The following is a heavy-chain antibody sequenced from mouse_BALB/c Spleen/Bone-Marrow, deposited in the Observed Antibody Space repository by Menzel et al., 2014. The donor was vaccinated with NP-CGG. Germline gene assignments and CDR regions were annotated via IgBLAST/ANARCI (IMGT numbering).Heavy chain of an antibody. CDR1: CYTFTSSW. CDR2: IYPGDGDT. V-gene: IGHV1-87*01. CDR3: ARGLNSFVTCYYALDQ. Sequence: QVQLLQSGAELARPGASVPLSRKASCYTFTSSWTQWIKQRPGQGLEWIGAIYPGDGDTRFTQKFKGKATLTADKSSSTAYMRLRSLTSEDSAVYFCARGLNSFVTCYYALDQWGQGTSVTVSS. D-gene: IGHD1-2*01. J-gene: IGHJ4*01.